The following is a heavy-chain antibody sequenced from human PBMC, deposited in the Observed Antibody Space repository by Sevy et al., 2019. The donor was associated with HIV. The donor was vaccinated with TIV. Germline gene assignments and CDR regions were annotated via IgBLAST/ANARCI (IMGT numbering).Heavy chain of an antibody. D-gene: IGHD3-22*01. CDR1: GGTFSSYA. CDR2: IIPIFGTA. CDR3: ARDKDYYDSRFDY. J-gene: IGHJ4*02. V-gene: IGHV1-69*13. Sequence: ASVKVSCKASGGTFSSYAISWVRQAPGQGLEWMGGIIPIFGTANYAQKFQGRVTITAEDSTSTAYMELSSLRAEDTAVYYCARDKDYYDSRFDYWGQGTLVTVSS.